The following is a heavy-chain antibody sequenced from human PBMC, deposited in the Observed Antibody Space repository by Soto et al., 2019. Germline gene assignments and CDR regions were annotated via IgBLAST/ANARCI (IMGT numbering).Heavy chain of an antibody. CDR2: IYYSGST. CDR3: ARVREYSYGQTIYYYGMDV. V-gene: IGHV4-39*07. D-gene: IGHD5-18*01. J-gene: IGHJ6*02. CDR1: GGSISSSSYY. Sequence: SETLSLTCTVSGGSISSSSYYWGWIRQPPGKGLEWIGSIYYSGSTYYNPSLKSRVTISVDTSKNQFSLKLSSVTAADTAVYYCARVREYSYGQTIYYYGMDVWGQGTTVTVSS.